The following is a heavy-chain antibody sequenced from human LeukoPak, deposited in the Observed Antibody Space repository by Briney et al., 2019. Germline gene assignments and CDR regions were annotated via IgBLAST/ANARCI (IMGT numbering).Heavy chain of an antibody. CDR1: GFTFSSYG. J-gene: IGHJ3*02. CDR3: AKAMRFKWFGDPDAFDI. Sequence: GGSLRLSCAASGFTFSSYGMHWVRQAPGKGLEWVAVISYDGSNKYYADSVKGRFTISRDNSKNTLYLQMNSLRAEDTAVYYCAKAMRFKWFGDPDAFDIWGQGTMVTVSS. D-gene: IGHD3-10*01. V-gene: IGHV3-30*18. CDR2: ISYDGSNK.